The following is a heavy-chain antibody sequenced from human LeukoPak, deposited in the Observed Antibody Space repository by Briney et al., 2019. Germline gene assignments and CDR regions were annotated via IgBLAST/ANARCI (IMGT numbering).Heavy chain of an antibody. CDR3: ARDFSIAAAGAFFDY. J-gene: IGHJ4*02. V-gene: IGHV3-21*01. CDR2: ISSSSYI. D-gene: IGHD6-13*01. CDR1: GFTFSSYS. Sequence: PGGSLRLSCAASGFTFSSYSMNWVRQAPGKGLEWVSSISSSSYIYYADSVKGRFTISRDNAKNSLYLQMNSLRAEDTAVYYCARDFSIAAAGAFFDYWGQGTLVTVSS.